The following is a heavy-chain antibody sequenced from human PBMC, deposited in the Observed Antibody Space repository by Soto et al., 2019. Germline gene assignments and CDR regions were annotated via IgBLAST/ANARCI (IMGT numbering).Heavy chain of an antibody. D-gene: IGHD6-19*01. Sequence: QVQLVESGGGVVQRGGSLRLSCAASGFTFSSYGMNWVRQAPGKGLEWVAVIWYDGSNKYYADSVKGRYTISRDDSKNPVYLQMDSLGAADTAVYSCTRDPLIAVADSDAFDIWGQGTSVTVSS. CDR2: IWYDGSNK. CDR1: GFTFSSYG. V-gene: IGHV3-33*01. J-gene: IGHJ3*02. CDR3: TRDPLIAVADSDAFDI.